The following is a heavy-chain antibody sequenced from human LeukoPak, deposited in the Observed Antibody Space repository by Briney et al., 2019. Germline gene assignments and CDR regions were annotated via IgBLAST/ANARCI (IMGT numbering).Heavy chain of an antibody. J-gene: IGHJ6*02. Sequence: GGSLRLSCAASGFTFSSYAMSWVRQAPGKGLEWVSAISGSGGSTYYADSVKGRFTISRDNSKNTLYLQMNSLRAEDAAVYYCAKDHQDYSNPSGLLGLDVWGQGTTVTVSS. D-gene: IGHD4-4*01. CDR1: GFTFSSYA. CDR2: ISGSGGST. CDR3: AKDHQDYSNPSGLLGLDV. V-gene: IGHV3-23*01.